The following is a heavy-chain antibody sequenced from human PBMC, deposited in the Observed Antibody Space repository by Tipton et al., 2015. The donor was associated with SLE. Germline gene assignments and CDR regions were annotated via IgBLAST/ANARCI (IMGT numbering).Heavy chain of an antibody. CDR1: GDSISSSSYY. J-gene: IGHJ4*02. CDR2: VYYTGNT. D-gene: IGHD2-15*01. Sequence: TLSLTCIVSGDSISSSSYYWGWIRQPPGKGLEWVGTVYYTGNTFYNPSLKSRVTISVDTSKNQFSLDLSSVTAADTAVYYCARASRGRVSTPGNLFRVGVRFDSWGQGTLATVSS. CDR3: ARASRGRVSTPGNLFRVGVRFDS. V-gene: IGHV4-39*07.